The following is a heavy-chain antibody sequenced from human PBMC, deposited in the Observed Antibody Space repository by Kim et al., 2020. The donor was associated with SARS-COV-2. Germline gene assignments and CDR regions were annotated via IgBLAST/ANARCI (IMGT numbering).Heavy chain of an antibody. V-gene: IGHV4-39*07. Sequence: SETLSLTCTVSGGSISSSSYYWGWIRQPPGKGLEWIGSIYYSGSTYYNPSLKSRVTISVDTSKNQFSLKLSSVTAADTAVYYCARALWDGYPRYYYYGMDVWGQGTTVTVSS. CDR3: ARALWDGYPRYYYYGMDV. J-gene: IGHJ6*02. D-gene: IGHD5-12*01. CDR2: IYYSGST. CDR1: GGSISSSSYY.